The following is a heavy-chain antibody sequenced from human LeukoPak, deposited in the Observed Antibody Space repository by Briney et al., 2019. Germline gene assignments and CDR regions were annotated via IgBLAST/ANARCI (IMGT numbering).Heavy chain of an antibody. J-gene: IGHJ6*02. Sequence: PSETLSLTCTVSGGSISSYYWSWIRQTPGKGLEWNGYIYYSGSTNYNPSLKSRVTISVDTSKNQFSLKLSSVTAADTAVYYCATEASGAYYYGMDVWGQGTTVTVSS. CDR2: IYYSGST. CDR3: ATEASGAYYYGMDV. V-gene: IGHV4-59*13. D-gene: IGHD1-14*01. CDR1: GGSISSYY.